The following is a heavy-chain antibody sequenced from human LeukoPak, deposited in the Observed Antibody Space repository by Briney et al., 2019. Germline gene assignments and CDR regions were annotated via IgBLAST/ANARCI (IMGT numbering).Heavy chain of an antibody. D-gene: IGHD1-26*01. J-gene: IGHJ3*02. V-gene: IGHV1-46*01. CDR2: IDPSGGST. Sequence: ASVKVSCKASGYTFTMYYMHWVRQAPGQGLEWMGIIDPSGGSTSYAQKFQGRVTMTRDTSTSTVYMELSSLRSEDTAVFYCAREGATHAFDIWGQGTMVTVSS. CDR3: AREGATHAFDI. CDR1: GYTFTMYY.